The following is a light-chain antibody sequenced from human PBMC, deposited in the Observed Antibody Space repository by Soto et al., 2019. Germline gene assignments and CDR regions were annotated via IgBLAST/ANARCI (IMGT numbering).Light chain of an antibody. CDR3: QQYGSSRLT. CDR2: GAS. CDR1: QSVSNNY. Sequence: EIVLTQSPGTLSLSPVERATLSFRASQSVSNNYLAWYQQKPGQAPRLLIYGASSRATGIPDRFSGSGSGTDFTLTISRLEPEDFAVYYCQQYGSSRLTFGGGTKVDIK. J-gene: IGKJ4*01. V-gene: IGKV3-20*01.